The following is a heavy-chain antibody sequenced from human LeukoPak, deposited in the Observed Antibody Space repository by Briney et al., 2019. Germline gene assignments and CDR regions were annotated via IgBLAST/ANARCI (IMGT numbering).Heavy chain of an antibody. CDR1: GFTFSSYG. CDR2: ISYDGSNK. Sequence: GGSLRLSCAASGFTFSSYGMHWVRQAPGKGLEWVAVISYDGSNKYYADSVKGRFTISRDSSKNTLYLQMNSLRAEDTAVYYCAKVDCSGGSCYGSPYFDYWGQGTPVTVSS. V-gene: IGHV3-30*18. CDR3: AKVDCSGGSCYGSPYFDY. J-gene: IGHJ4*02. D-gene: IGHD2-15*01.